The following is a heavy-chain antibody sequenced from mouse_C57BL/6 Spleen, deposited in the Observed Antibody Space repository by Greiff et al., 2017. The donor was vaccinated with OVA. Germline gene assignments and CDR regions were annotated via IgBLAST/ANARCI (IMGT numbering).Heavy chain of an antibody. Sequence: EVQLQQSGAELVRPGASVKLSCTASGFNIKDYYMHWVKQRPEQGLEWIGRIDPEDGDTEYAPKFQGKATMTADTSSNTAYLQLSSLTSEDTAVYYCTTTGSSYEAWFAYWGQGTLVTVSA. D-gene: IGHD1-1*01. V-gene: IGHV14-1*01. CDR2: IDPEDGDT. CDR1: GFNIKDYY. J-gene: IGHJ3*01. CDR3: TTTGSSYEAWFAY.